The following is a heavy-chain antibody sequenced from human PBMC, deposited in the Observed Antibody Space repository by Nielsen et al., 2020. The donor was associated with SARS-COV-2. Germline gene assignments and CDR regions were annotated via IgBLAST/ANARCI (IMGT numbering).Heavy chain of an antibody. CDR2: ISWNSGSI. CDR3: ATLGGIAAAGTSYYYYGMDV. D-gene: IGHD6-13*01. CDR1: GFTFSSYA. Sequence: GGSLRLSCTASGFTFSSYAMSWVRQAPGKGLEWVSGISWNSGSIGYADSVKGRFTISRDNAKNSLYLQMNSLRAEDTALYYCATLGGIAAAGTSYYYYGMDVWGQGTTVTVSS. V-gene: IGHV3-9*01. J-gene: IGHJ6*02.